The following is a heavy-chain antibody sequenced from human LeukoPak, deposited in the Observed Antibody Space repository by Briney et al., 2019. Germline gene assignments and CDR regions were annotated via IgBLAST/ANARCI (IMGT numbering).Heavy chain of an antibody. J-gene: IGHJ4*02. Sequence: PGRSLRLSCAASGFTFSSYGMHWVRQAPGKGLEWVAVISYDGSNKYYADSVKGRFTISRDNSKNTLYLQMNSLRAEDTAVYYCARVQGFLDYWGQGTLVTVSS. CDR3: ARVQGFLDY. V-gene: IGHV3-30*03. CDR2: ISYDGSNK. CDR1: GFTFSSYG. D-gene: IGHD2-21*01.